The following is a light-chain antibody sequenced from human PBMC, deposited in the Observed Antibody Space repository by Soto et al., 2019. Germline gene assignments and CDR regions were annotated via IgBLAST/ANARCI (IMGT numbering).Light chain of an antibody. CDR2: KAS. V-gene: IGKV1-5*03. CDR1: QSISSW. J-gene: IGKJ1*01. CDR3: QQYNSFIWT. Sequence: DIQMTQSPSTLSASVGDRVTIVCRASQSISSWLAWYQQKPGKAPKLLISKASNLDSGVPSRFSGSGSGTEFNLTISSLQPEDFATYYCQQYNSFIWTFGRGTKVDMK.